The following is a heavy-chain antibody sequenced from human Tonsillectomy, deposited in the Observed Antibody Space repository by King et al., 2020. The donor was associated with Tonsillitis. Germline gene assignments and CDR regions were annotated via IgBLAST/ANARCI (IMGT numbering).Heavy chain of an antibody. CDR2: ISYDGSNK. V-gene: IGHV3-30-3*01. D-gene: IGHD6-19*01. Sequence: VQLVESGGGVVQPGRSLRLSCAASGFTFSSYAMHWVRQAPGKGLEWVAVISYDGSNKYYADSVKGRFTISRDNSKNTLYLQMNSLRAEDTAVYYCARDPVAGPHPEYYFDYWGHGTLVTVSS. CDR3: ARDPVAGPHPEYYFDY. CDR1: GFTFSSYA. J-gene: IGHJ4*01.